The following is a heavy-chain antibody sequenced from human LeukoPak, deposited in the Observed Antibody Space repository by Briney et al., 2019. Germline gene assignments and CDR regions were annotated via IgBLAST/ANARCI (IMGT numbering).Heavy chain of an antibody. CDR3: ARGDRAASGFDY. CDR1: GFTVSSNY. Sequence: GGSLRLSCAASGFTVSSNYINWVRQAPGKGLEWVSVMYTSGRTYYADSVKGRFIISRDTAKNTPSLQMNSLRAEDTAVYYCARGDRAASGFDYWGQGTLVTVSS. D-gene: IGHD2-15*01. CDR2: MYTSGRT. J-gene: IGHJ4*02. V-gene: IGHV3-66*01.